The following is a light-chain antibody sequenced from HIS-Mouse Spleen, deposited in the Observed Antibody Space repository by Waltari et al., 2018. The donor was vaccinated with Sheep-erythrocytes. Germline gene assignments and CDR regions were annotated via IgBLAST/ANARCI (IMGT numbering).Light chain of an antibody. Sequence: QSALTQPASVSGSPGQSITISCTGTSSDGGGYNYGSWYQQHPGKAPKLMIYEVSNRPSGVSTRFSGSKSGNTASLTISGLQAEDEADYYCSSYTSSSTQVFGGGTKLTVL. CDR2: EVS. J-gene: IGLJ2*01. CDR3: SSYTSSSTQV. V-gene: IGLV2-14*01. CDR1: SSDGGGYNY.